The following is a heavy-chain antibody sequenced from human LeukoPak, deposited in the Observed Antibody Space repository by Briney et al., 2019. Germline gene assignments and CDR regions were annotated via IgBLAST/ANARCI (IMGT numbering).Heavy chain of an antibody. V-gene: IGHV3-23*01. CDR3: AKEGSSSWYDTSYFDY. CDR1: GFTFSSYA. Sequence: GGSLRLSCAASGFTFSSYAMSWVRQAPGKGLEWVSTISSSGGSTYYADSVKGRFTISRDNSKNTLYQQMNSLRAEDTAMYYCAKEGSSSWYDTSYFDYWGQGTLVTVSS. J-gene: IGHJ4*02. CDR2: ISSSGGST. D-gene: IGHD6-13*01.